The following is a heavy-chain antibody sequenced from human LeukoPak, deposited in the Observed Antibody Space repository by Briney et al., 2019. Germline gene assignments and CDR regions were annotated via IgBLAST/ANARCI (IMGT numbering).Heavy chain of an antibody. CDR1: GFTFSTYW. CDR3: ARWGSSGWYPMDV. V-gene: IGHV3-74*01. Sequence: PGGSLRLSCAASGFTFSTYWMHWVRQAPGKGLVWVSCINSDGSSPSYEDSVRGRFTISRDNAKNTVYLQMNSLRAEDTAVYYCARWGSSGWYPMDVWGQGTTVTVSS. CDR2: INSDGSSP. D-gene: IGHD6-19*01. J-gene: IGHJ6*02.